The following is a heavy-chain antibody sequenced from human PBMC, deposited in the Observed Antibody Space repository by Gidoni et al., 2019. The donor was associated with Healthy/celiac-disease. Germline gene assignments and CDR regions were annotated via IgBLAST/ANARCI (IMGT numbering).Heavy chain of an antibody. CDR2: ISYDGSNK. J-gene: IGHJ6*03. V-gene: IGHV3-30*18. Sequence: RLSCAASGFTFSSYGMHWVRQAPGKGLEWVAVISYDGSNKYYADSVKGRFTISRDNSKNTLYLQMNSLRAEDTAVYYCAKDGPGFGEIDYYYYYYMDVWGKGTTVTVSS. CDR3: AKDGPGFGEIDYYYYYYMDV. D-gene: IGHD3-10*01. CDR1: GFTFSSYG.